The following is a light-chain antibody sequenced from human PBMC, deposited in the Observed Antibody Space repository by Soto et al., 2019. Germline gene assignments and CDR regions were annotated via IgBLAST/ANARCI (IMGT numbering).Light chain of an antibody. J-gene: IGLJ1*01. CDR1: SSNIGAGYD. Sequence: QAVVTQPPSVSGAPGQRVTISCTGSSSNIGAGYDVHWYQQLPGTAPKLLIYGNSNRPSGVPDRFSGSKSGTSASLTISGLQAEDEADYYCCSYAGSPRYVFGTGTQLTVL. V-gene: IGLV1-40*01. CDR2: GNS. CDR3: CSYAGSPRYV.